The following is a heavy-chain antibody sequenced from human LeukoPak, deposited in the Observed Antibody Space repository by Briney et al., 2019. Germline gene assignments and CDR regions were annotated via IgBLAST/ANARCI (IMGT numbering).Heavy chain of an antibody. D-gene: IGHD6-19*01. CDR2: VIYTGST. J-gene: IGHJ4*02. Sequence: PSETLSLTCTVSGGSISSYYWSCIRQPPGKGLEWIGYVIYTGSTNYNPSLKSRVTISIDTSKNQFSLNLSSVTAADTAVYYCACTGEMYSSCWYFDFWGQGTLVTVSS. CDR1: GGSISSYY. CDR3: ACTGEMYSSCWYFDF. V-gene: IGHV4-59*03.